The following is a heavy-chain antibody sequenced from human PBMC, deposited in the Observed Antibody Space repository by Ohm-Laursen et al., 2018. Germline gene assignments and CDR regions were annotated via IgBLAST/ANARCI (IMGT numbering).Heavy chain of an antibody. CDR1: GFTFSSYS. D-gene: IGHD3-3*01. J-gene: IGHJ6*02. V-gene: IGHV3-21*01. CDR3: ARARHVDDFWSGYQYWSYYGMDV. Sequence: SLRLSCAASGFTFSSYSMNWVRQAPGKGLEWVSSISSSSSYIYYADSVKGRFTISRDNAKNSLYLQMNSLRAEDTAVYYCARARHVDDFWSGYQYWSYYGMDVWGQGTTVTVSS. CDR2: ISSSSSYI.